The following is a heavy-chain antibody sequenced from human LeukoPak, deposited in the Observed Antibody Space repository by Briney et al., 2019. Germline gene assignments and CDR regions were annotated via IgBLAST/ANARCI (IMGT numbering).Heavy chain of an antibody. V-gene: IGHV3-23*01. J-gene: IGHJ6*03. CDR3: AKDGAAAPYYYYYYMDV. CDR2: ISGSGGST. Sequence: GGSLRLSCAASGFTFSSYGMSWVRQAPGKGLEWVSAISGSGGSTYYADSVKGRFTISRDNSKNTLYLQMNSLRAEDTAVYYCAKDGAAAPYYYYYYMDVWGKGTTVTISS. CDR1: GFTFSSYG. D-gene: IGHD6-13*01.